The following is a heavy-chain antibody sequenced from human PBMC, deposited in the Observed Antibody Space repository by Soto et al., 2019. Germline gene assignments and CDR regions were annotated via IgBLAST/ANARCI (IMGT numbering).Heavy chain of an antibody. CDR2: FDPEDGET. Sequence: ASVKVSCKVSGYTLTESSMHWVRQAPGKGLEWMGGFDPEDGETIYAQKFQGRVTMTEDTSTDTAYMELSSLRSEDTAVYYCATDLGPRRLGYCSGGSCLGNWFDPWGQGTLVTVSS. V-gene: IGHV1-24*01. D-gene: IGHD2-15*01. CDR1: GYTLTESS. J-gene: IGHJ5*02. CDR3: ATDLGPRRLGYCSGGSCLGNWFDP.